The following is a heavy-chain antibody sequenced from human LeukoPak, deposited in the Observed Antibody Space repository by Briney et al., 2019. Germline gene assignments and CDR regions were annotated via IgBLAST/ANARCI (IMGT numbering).Heavy chain of an antibody. J-gene: IGHJ4*02. V-gene: IGHV4-39*07. CDR3: ARVEAALWPIC. Sequence: PETLSLTCTVSGGSISSSSYYWGWIRQPPWKGLEWIGSIYYSGSTYYNPSLKSRVTISVDTSKNQFSLKLSSVTAADTAVYYCARVEAALWPICWGQGTLVTVSS. CDR2: IYYSGST. CDR1: GGSISSSSYY. D-gene: IGHD2-21*01.